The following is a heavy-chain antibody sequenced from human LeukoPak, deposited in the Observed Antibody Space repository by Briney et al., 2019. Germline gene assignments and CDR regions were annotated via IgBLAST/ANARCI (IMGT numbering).Heavy chain of an antibody. CDR3: ARHPPSRKGLVPFDY. D-gene: IGHD6-19*01. CDR1: GGSISSSSYY. Sequence: SETLSLTCTVSGGSISSSSYYWGWIRQPPGKGLEWIGSIYYSGSTYYNPPLKSRVTISVDTSKNQFSLKLSSVTAADTAVYYCARHPPSRKGLVPFDYWGQGTLVTVSS. V-gene: IGHV4-39*01. J-gene: IGHJ4*02. CDR2: IYYSGST.